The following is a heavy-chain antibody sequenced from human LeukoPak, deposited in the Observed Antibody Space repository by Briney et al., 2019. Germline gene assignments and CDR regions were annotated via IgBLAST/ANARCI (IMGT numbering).Heavy chain of an antibody. Sequence: SETLSLTCTVSGGSISSRNYYWGWVRQPPGKGLEWIGGVYYTGTTYSNPSLKSRVTISVDTSKNQFSLRLSSVTAADTAVYYCARHVSVAVTNFFDYWGQGTLVTVSS. D-gene: IGHD6-19*01. CDR1: GGSISSRNYY. CDR3: ARHVSVAVTNFFDY. J-gene: IGHJ4*02. CDR2: VYYTGTT. V-gene: IGHV4-39*01.